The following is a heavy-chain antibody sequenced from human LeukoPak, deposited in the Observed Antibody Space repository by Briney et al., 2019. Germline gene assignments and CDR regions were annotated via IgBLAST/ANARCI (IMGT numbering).Heavy chain of an antibody. CDR2: IYYSGST. CDR3: ARGPPFSSSSPLYYYYGMDV. J-gene: IGHJ6*02. D-gene: IGHD6-6*01. CDR1: GASISSSSYY. Sequence: SETLSLTCTVSGASISSSSYYWGWIRQPPGKGLEWIGYIYYSGSTYYNPSLKSRVTISVDTSKNQFSLKLSSVTAADTAVYYCARGPPFSSSSPLYYYYGMDVWGQGTTVTVSS. V-gene: IGHV4-30-4*08.